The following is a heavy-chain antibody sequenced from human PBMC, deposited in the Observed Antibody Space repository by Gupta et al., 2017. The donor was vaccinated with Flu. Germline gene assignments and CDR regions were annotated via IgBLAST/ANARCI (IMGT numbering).Heavy chain of an antibody. Sequence: EESGGDLVQAGGSLRLSCVAPGFPFSPSNVNWVRQAPGKGLEWVSYISSSGTTVYYADSVQGRVTVSRDNAKSSLFLKMDSLRVEDTAGYYGARGEYRYESSGYLRMDFWGQGTRVTVSS. J-gene: IGHJ1*01. CDR2: ISSSGTTV. V-gene: IGHV3-48*03. CDR1: GFPFSPSN. D-gene: IGHD3-22*01. CDR3: ARGEYRYESSGYLRMDF.